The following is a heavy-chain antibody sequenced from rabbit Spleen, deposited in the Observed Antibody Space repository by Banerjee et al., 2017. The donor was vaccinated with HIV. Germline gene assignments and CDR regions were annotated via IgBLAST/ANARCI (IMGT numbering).Heavy chain of an antibody. D-gene: IGHD6-1*01. Sequence: QEQLVESGGGLVTPEGSLTLTCKASGFSLSEKEVMCWVRQAPGKGLEWIGCINTITGKTVYATWAKGRFTISRASSTTVFLQMTRLTAADTATYLCARDSSGFGYFTLWGPGTLVTVS. V-gene: IGHV1S45*01. CDR3: ARDSSGFGYFTL. J-gene: IGHJ4*01. CDR1: GFSLSEKEV. CDR2: INTITGKT.